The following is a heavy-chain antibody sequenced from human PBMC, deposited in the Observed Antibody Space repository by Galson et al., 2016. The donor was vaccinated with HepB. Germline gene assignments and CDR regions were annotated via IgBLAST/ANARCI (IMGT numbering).Heavy chain of an antibody. CDR2: ISWNSGSI. CDR1: GFTFDDYA. CDR3: VRVLLWFGELGYFSYGMDV. D-gene: IGHD3-10*01. J-gene: IGHJ6*02. Sequence: SLRLSCAASGFTFDDYAMHWVRQAPGKGLEWVSGISWNSGSIGYADSVKGRFTISRDNAKNSLYLQMNNLSAEDTALYYCVRVLLWFGELGYFSYGMDVWGQGTTVTVSS. V-gene: IGHV3-9*01.